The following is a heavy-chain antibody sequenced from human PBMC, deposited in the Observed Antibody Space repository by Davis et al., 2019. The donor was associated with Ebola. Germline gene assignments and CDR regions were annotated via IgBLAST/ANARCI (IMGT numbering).Heavy chain of an antibody. V-gene: IGHV4-34*01. CDR3: ARGRRYSYGPPRY. D-gene: IGHD5-18*01. CDR2: INHSGST. J-gene: IGHJ4*02. CDR1: VRSFRGYY. Sequence: TLSLTCAVYVRSFRGYYLSWIRQPSGTGLEWIGEINHSGSTNYNPSLKSRVTISVDTSKNQFSLKLSSVTAADTAVYYCARGRRYSYGPPRYWGQGTLVTVSS.